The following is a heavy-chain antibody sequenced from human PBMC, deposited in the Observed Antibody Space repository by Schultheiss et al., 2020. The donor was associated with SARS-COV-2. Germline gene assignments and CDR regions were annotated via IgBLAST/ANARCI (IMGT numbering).Heavy chain of an antibody. CDR1: GGSISSYY. CDR2: IYHSGST. CDR3: ASTKKEAAYYYYYYGMDV. J-gene: IGHJ6*02. D-gene: IGHD2-15*01. V-gene: IGHV4-59*06. Sequence: SETLSLTCTVSGGSISSYYWSWIRQPPGKGLEWIGYIYHSGSTYYNPSLKSLVTISVDTSKNQFSLKLSSVTAADTAVYYCASTKKEAAYYYYYYGMDVWGQGTTVTVSS.